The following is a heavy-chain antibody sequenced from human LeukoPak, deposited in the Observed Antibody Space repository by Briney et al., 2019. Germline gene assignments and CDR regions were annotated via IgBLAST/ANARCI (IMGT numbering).Heavy chain of an antibody. V-gene: IGHV3-66*01. Sequence: GGSLRLSCAASGFTVSSNYMSWVRQAPGKGLEWVSVIYSAGSTYYADSVKGRFTISRDNPKNTLCLQMNSLRAEDTAVYYCAREVTTTGGAFDIWGQGTMVTVSS. CDR1: GFTVSSNY. CDR2: IYSAGST. J-gene: IGHJ3*02. D-gene: IGHD4-17*01. CDR3: AREVTTTGGAFDI.